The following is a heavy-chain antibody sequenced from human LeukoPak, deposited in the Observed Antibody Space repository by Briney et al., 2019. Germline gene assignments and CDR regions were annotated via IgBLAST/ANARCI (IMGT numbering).Heavy chain of an antibody. Sequence: PSETLSLTCTVSGGPISSGGYYWSWIRQYPGKGLEWIGYIYYSGSTYYNPSLKSRVTISVDTSKNQFSLKLSSVTAADTAVYYCARAAPNYQFDYWGQGTLVTVSS. V-gene: IGHV4-31*03. CDR3: ARAAPNYQFDY. J-gene: IGHJ4*02. CDR2: IYYSGST. D-gene: IGHD4/OR15-4a*01. CDR1: GGPISSGGYY.